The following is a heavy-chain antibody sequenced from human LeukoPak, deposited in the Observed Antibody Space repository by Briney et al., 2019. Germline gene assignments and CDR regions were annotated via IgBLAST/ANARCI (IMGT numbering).Heavy chain of an antibody. CDR2: ISSTGATT. CDR3: AKGVTLGSYFEAFDY. CDR1: GFTFNSYA. J-gene: IGHJ4*02. Sequence: PGGSLRLSCAPSGFTFNSYAMSWVRQAPGKGLEWVSGISSTGATTNYADSVKGRFTISRDNSKNTLFLQMNSLRVEDTAVFYCAKGVTLGSYFEAFDYWGQGTLVTVSS. D-gene: IGHD3-10*01. V-gene: IGHV3-23*01.